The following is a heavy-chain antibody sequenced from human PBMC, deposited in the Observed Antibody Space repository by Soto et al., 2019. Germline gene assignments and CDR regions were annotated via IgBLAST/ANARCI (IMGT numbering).Heavy chain of an antibody. V-gene: IGHV1-8*01. J-gene: IGHJ6*02. CDR2: MNPNSGNT. Sequence: ASVKVSCKASGYTFTSYDINWVRQATGQGLEWMGWMNPNSGNTGYAQKFQGRVTMTRNTSISTAYVELSSLRSEDTAVYYCATAENSGSYTPLSYYYYYGMDVWGQGTTVTVSS. CDR1: GYTFTSYD. D-gene: IGHD1-26*01. CDR3: ATAENSGSYTPLSYYYYYGMDV.